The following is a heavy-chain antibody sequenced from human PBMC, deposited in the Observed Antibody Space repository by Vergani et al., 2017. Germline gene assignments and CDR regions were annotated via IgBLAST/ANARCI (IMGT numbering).Heavy chain of an antibody. D-gene: IGHD3-10*01. CDR2: ISYDGSNK. CDR1: GFTFSSYA. CDR3: ARDQRWDYYGSGRYGP. Sequence: QVQLVESGGGVVQPGRSLRLSCAASGFTFSSYAMHWVRQAPGKGLEWVAVISYDGSNKYYADSVKGRFTISRDNSKNTLYLQMNSLRAEDTAVYYCARDQRWDYYGSGRYGPWGQGTLVTVSS. V-gene: IGHV3-30*01. J-gene: IGHJ5*02.